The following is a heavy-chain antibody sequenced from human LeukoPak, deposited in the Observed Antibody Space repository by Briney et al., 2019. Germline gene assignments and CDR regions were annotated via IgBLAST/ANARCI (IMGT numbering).Heavy chain of an antibody. J-gene: IGHJ6*02. CDR1: GFTFSNAW. D-gene: IGHD2-8*01. V-gene: IGHV3-15*01. Sequence: GGSLRLSCAASGFTFSNAWMSWVRQAPGKGLEWVGRIKSKTDGGTTDYAAPVKGRFTISRDDSKNTLYLQMNSLKTEDTAVYYCTTYCTNGVCLPLYYYYGMDVWGQGTTVTVSS. CDR3: TTYCTNGVCLPLYYYYGMDV. CDR2: IKSKTDGGTT.